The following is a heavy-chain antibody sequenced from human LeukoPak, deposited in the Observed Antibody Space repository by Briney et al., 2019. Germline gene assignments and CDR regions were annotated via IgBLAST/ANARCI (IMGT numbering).Heavy chain of an antibody. CDR3: ARHTSALAGSFDY. CDR2: IYYSGTT. Sequence: PSETLSLTCTVSGGSISSYYLNWIRQPPGQGLEWIGYIYYSGTTNYNPSLKSRVTISVDTSKNQFSLNLSSVTAADTAVYYCARHTSALAGSFDYWGQGTLVTVSS. V-gene: IGHV4-59*01. CDR1: GGSISSYY. J-gene: IGHJ4*02. D-gene: IGHD2-2*02.